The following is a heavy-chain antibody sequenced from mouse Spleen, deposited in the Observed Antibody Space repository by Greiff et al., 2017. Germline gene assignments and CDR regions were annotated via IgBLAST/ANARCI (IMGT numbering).Heavy chain of an antibody. Sequence: VQLQQSGPELVKPGASVKIPCKASGYTFTDYNMDWVKQSHGKSLEWIGDINPNNGGTIYNQKFKGKATLTVDKSSSTAYMELRSLTSEDTAVYYCARRGPHWYFDVWGAGTTVTVSS. J-gene: IGHJ1*01. CDR3: ARRGPHWYFDV. CDR1: GYTFTDYN. V-gene: IGHV1-18*01. CDR2: INPNNGGT.